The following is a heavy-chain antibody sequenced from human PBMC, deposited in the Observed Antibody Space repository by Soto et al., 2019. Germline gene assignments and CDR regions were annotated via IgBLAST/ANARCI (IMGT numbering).Heavy chain of an antibody. CDR3: ARGWNGDYGGFFDY. CDR2: TNAGNGNT. J-gene: IGHJ4*02. D-gene: IGHD4-17*01. V-gene: IGHV1-3*01. CDR1: GDTFTNYA. Sequence: QVQLVQSGAEVKKPGASVKVFCKASGDTFTNYAIHWVRQAPGQRLEWMGWTNAGNGNTQYSQKFQGRVTITRDTSAITAYMERTSLRSEDTAVYYCARGWNGDYGGFFDYWGQGTLVTVSS.